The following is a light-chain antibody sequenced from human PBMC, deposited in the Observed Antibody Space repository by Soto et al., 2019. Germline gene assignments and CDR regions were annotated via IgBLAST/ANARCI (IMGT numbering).Light chain of an antibody. J-gene: IGKJ5*01. CDR1: QGISSY. CDR2: ASS. Sequence: DIQLTQSPSFLSASVGDRVTNTCRASQGISSYLAWYQQTPGKAPKLLIYASSILQRGVPSRFSGSGSGTEFTLTIDSLQPEDFATYYCQQLNTFPVTFGQGTRLEIK. CDR3: QQLNTFPVT. V-gene: IGKV1-9*01.